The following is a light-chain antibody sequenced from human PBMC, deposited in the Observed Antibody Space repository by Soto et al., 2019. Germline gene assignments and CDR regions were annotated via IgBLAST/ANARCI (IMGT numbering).Light chain of an antibody. V-gene: IGKV3D-7*01. CDR2: GAS. CDR1: QSVTSNY. CDR3: LQDYNLPIT. J-gene: IGKJ5*01. Sequence: IVVTQSPATLSVSPAKRATLSCSATQSVTSNYLSWYQQKPGQAPRLLIYGASTRATGIPHRFSGSGSGTDFTLTISSLQPEDFAVYYCLQDYNLPITFGQGT.